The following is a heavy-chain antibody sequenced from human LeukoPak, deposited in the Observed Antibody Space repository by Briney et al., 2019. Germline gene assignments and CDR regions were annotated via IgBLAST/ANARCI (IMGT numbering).Heavy chain of an antibody. J-gene: IGHJ4*02. CDR3: ARGGSGYYYLLRY. D-gene: IGHD3-22*01. Sequence: SETLSLTCTVSGGSISSYYWSWIRQPPGKGLEWIGYIYYSGSTYYNPSLKSRLTISVDTSKNQFSLKLSSVTAADTAVYYCARGGSGYYYLLRYWGQGTLVTVSS. CDR2: IYYSGST. V-gene: IGHV4-59*12. CDR1: GGSISSYY.